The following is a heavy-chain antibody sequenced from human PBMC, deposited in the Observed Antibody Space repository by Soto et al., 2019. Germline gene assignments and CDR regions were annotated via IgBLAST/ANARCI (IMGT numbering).Heavy chain of an antibody. CDR2: IIPIFGTA. CDR1: GGTFSSYT. J-gene: IGHJ6*02. Sequence: WASVKVSCKASGGTFSSYTISWVRQAPGQGLEWMGGIIPIFGTANYAQKFQGRVTITADESTSAAYMELSSLRSEDTAVYYCARDRGYADYGMDVWGQGTTVTVSS. V-gene: IGHV1-69*13. CDR3: ARDRGYADYGMDV. D-gene: IGHD2-8*01.